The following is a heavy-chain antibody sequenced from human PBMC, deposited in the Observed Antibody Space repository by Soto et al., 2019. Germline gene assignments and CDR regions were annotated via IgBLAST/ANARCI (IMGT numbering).Heavy chain of an antibody. V-gene: IGHV3-30-3*01. CDR1: GFTFSGYA. D-gene: IGHD6-13*01. CDR2: ISYDESNK. CDR3: ARRAAGTFHFDY. Sequence: PGGSLRLSCTASGFTFSGYAMHWVRQAPGKGLKWVALISYDESNKFYADSVKGRFTISRDNSKSTLYLQMDSLRPDDTAVYYCARRAAGTFHFDYWGQGTLVTVSS. J-gene: IGHJ4*02.